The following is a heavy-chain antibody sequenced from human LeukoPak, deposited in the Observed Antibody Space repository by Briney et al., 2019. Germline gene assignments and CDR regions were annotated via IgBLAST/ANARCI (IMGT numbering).Heavy chain of an antibody. V-gene: IGHV3-11*04. Sequence: GGSLRLSCAASGFTFGDYYMGWIRQAPGQGLEWISYISANGITTYYADSVKGRFTISRDNARNSLSLYMNFLRAEDTAVYYCASSLNTVIISPYYFDYWGQGTLVTVSS. CDR1: GFTFGDYY. CDR2: ISANGITT. D-gene: IGHD4-11*01. CDR3: ASSLNTVIISPYYFDY. J-gene: IGHJ4*02.